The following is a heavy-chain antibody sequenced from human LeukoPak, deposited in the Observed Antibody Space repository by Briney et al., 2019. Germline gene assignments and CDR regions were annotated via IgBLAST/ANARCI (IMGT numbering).Heavy chain of an antibody. CDR3: ASERYRPHLIDS. V-gene: IGHV3-21*05. Sequence: GGSLRLSCAASGFSFSLYAMNWVRQAPGKGLEWISYIDSGSDDILHADSVRGRFAISRDNAKNTLYLEMNSLRAEDTAVYYCASERYRPHLIDSWGQGTLVTVSS. CDR2: IDSGSDDI. J-gene: IGHJ4*02. D-gene: IGHD1-1*01. CDR1: GFSFSLYA.